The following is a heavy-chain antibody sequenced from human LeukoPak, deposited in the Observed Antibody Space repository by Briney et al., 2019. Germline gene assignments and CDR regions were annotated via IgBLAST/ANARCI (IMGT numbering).Heavy chain of an antibody. J-gene: IGHJ4*02. Sequence: SGGSLRLSCAASGFTFGSYWMSWVRQAPGKGLEWVANIKQDGSEKYYVDSVKGRFTISRDNAKNSLYLQMNSLRAEDTAVYYCARLESVYYYDSSGYYPDYWGQGTLVTVSS. CDR3: ARLESVYYYDSSGYYPDY. V-gene: IGHV3-7*01. CDR2: IKQDGSEK. D-gene: IGHD3-22*01. CDR1: GFTFGSYW.